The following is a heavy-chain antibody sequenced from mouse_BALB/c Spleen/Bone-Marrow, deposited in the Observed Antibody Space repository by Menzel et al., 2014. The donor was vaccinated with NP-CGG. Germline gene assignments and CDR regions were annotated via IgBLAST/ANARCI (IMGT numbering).Heavy chain of an antibody. J-gene: IGHJ2*01. D-gene: IGHD1-1*01. CDR3: ARDMGLLRFDY. CDR1: GFTFSDCY. CDR2: IRNKANGYTT. Sequence: EVQLQQSGGGLVQPGGSLRLSCATSGFTFSDCYMSWVRQPPGKALEWLGFIRNKANGYTTEYSASVKGRFTISRDNSQSILYLQMNTLRAEDSATYYCARDMGLLRFDYWGQGTTLTVSS. V-gene: IGHV7-3*02.